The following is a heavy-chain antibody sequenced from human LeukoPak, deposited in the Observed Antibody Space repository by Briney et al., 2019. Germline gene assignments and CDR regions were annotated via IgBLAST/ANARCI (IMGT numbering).Heavy chain of an antibody. J-gene: IGHJ4*02. D-gene: IGHD4-17*01. V-gene: IGHV3-30*18. Sequence: QPGGSLRLSCAASGFTFSSYGMHWVRQAPGKGLEWVAVIAFDGTNKYYADSVKGRFTISRDNSKNTLYLQMNSLRAEDTAVYYCAKGTGGDYVPWVDYWGQGTLVTVSS. CDR1: GFTFSSYG. CDR2: IAFDGTNK. CDR3: AKGTGGDYVPWVDY.